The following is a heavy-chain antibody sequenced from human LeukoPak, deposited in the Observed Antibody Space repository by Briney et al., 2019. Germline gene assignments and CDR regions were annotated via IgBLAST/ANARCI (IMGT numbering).Heavy chain of an antibody. CDR3: ARGGPAAGRFDY. CDR2: ISYDGRNK. D-gene: IGHD6-13*01. Sequence: GGSLRLSCEASGFTFSSYVIHWVRQAPGKGLEWVALISYDGRNKYYADSMKGRITISRDNSKNTLYLQMNSLRAEDTAVYYCARGGPAAGRFDYWGQGTLVTVSS. CDR1: GFTFSSYV. J-gene: IGHJ4*02. V-gene: IGHV3-30*04.